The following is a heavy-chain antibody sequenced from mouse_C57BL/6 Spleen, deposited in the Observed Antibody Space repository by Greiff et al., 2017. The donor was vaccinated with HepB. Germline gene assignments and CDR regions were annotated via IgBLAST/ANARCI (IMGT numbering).Heavy chain of an antibody. Sequence: VQLQQSGAELAKPGASVKLSCKASGYTFTSYWMHWVQQRPGQGLEWIGYINPSSGYTKYNQKFKDKATLTADKSSSTAYMQLSSLTYEDSAVYYCALDYYGSSLPIYYAMDYWGQGTSVTVSS. V-gene: IGHV1-7*01. CDR1: GYTFTSYW. CDR3: ALDYYGSSLPIYYAMDY. J-gene: IGHJ4*01. D-gene: IGHD1-1*01. CDR2: INPSSGYT.